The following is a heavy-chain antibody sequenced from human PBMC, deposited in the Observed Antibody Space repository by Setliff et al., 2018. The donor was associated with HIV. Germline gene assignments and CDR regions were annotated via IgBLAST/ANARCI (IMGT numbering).Heavy chain of an antibody. J-gene: IGHJ3*01. CDR2: INSATGGT. CDR1: GYTFTDNY. V-gene: IGHV1-2*04. Sequence: GASVKVSCKASGYTFTDNYIHWVRQAPGQGLEWMAWINSATGGTNYAQNFQGWVTVTRDTSINTVYMELSSLKSDDTAVYYCARDDGGYNYAEAFDVWGQGTVVTVSS. CDR3: ARDDGGYNYAEAFDV. D-gene: IGHD3-16*01.